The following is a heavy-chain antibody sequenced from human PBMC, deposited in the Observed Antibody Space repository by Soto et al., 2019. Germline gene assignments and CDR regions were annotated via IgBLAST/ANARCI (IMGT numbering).Heavy chain of an antibody. V-gene: IGHV4-31*03. CDR2: IFYSGST. J-gene: IGHJ4*02. Sequence: SETRPLTYTVSGGSVSSCAYYGSWIRQHPGKGLEWIGNIFYSGSTNYNPSLNSRVTISVDTSNNQFSLKLTSVTAADTAVYYCARDSRIRRSGYCSAVSDYWGQGTLVTVS. D-gene: IGHD3-3*01. CDR1: GGSVSSCAYY. CDR3: ARDSRIRRSGYCSAVSDY.